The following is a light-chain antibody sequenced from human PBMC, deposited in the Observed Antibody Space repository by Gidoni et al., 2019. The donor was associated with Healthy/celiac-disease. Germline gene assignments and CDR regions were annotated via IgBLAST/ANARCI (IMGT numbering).Light chain of an antibody. CDR3: QQYYSTPPR. CDR2: WAS. Sequence: DIVMTQSPDSLAVSLGERATINCKSSQSVLYSSNNKNYLAWYQQKPGQPPKLLIYWASTRESGVPDRFSGSGSVTDFTLTISSLQAEDVAVYYCQQYYSTPPRFXGXTKVEIK. V-gene: IGKV4-1*01. CDR1: QSVLYSSNNKNY. J-gene: IGKJ4*01.